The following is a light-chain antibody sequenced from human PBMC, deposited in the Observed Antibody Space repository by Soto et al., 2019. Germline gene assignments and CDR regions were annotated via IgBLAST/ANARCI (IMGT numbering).Light chain of an antibody. Sequence: EIVLTQSPAILSLYPGERATLSCRASQSVTNYLDWYQQKPGQAPRLLIYGASNRATGVPARFSGSWSGTDCTITISSLEPADFAVYYCLQRYNWPPVTFGQGTRLEIK. CDR2: GAS. J-gene: IGKJ5*01. CDR3: LQRYNWPPVT. CDR1: QSVTNY. V-gene: IGKV3-11*01.